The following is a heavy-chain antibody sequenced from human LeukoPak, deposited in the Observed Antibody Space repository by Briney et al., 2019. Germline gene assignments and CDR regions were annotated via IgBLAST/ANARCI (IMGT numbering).Heavy chain of an antibody. CDR1: GFPFSTYW. V-gene: IGHV3-7*01. D-gene: IGHD3-22*01. CDR2: IRKDGGAK. CDR3: ASSHDSSGDD. Sequence: GGSLRLSCAASGFPFSTYWMAWVRQAPGKGLDWVANIRKDGGAKFYAASVKGRFIISRDNAKNSLYLQMNNLRDEDTAVYYCASSHDSSGDDWGQGTLVTV. J-gene: IGHJ4*02.